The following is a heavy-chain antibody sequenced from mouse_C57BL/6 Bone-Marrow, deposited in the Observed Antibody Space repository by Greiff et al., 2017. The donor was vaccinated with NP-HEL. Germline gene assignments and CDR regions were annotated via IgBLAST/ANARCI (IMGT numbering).Heavy chain of an antibody. CDR2: IYPGNSDT. J-gene: IGHJ4*01. CDR3: TKSSNYYGSLYAMDY. CDR1: GYTFTSYW. Sequence: VHVKQSGTVLARPGASVKMSCKTSGYTFTSYWMHWVKQRPGQGLEWIGAIYPGNSDTSYNQKFKGKAKLTAVTSASTAYMALSCLTNEDSAVYYCTKSSNYYGSLYAMDYWGQGTSVTVSS. V-gene: IGHV1-5*01. D-gene: IGHD1-1*01.